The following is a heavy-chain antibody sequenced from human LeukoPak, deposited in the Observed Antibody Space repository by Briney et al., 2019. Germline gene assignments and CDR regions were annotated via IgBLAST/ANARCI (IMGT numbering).Heavy chain of an antibody. CDR2: IYYSGST. D-gene: IGHD6-13*01. CDR3: AAGTAPSDAFDI. CDR1: GGSISSSSYY. Sequence: SETLSLTCTVSGGSISSSSYYWGWIRQPPGKGLEWIGSIYYSGSTYYNPSLKSRVTISVDTSKNQFSLKLSSVTAADTAVYYCAAGTAPSDAFDIWGQGTMVTVSS. V-gene: IGHV4-39*07. J-gene: IGHJ3*02.